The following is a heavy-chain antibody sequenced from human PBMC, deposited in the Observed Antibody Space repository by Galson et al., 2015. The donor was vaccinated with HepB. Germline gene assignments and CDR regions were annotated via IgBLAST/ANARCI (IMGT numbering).Heavy chain of an antibody. D-gene: IGHD6-19*01. Sequence: SLRLSCAASGFTLSSYSMNWVRQAPGKGLEWVSSISSSSSYIYYADSVKGRFTISRDNAKNSLYLQMNSLRAEDTAVYYCARDTLSLIAVVSYFDYWGQGTLVTVSS. V-gene: IGHV3-21*01. CDR2: ISSSSSYI. J-gene: IGHJ4*02. CDR3: ARDTLSLIAVVSYFDY. CDR1: GFTLSSYS.